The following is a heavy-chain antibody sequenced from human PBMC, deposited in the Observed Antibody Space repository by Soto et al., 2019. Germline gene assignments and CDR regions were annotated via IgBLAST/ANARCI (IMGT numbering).Heavy chain of an antibody. J-gene: IGHJ3*02. CDR1: GYTFINYG. V-gene: IGHV1-18*01. D-gene: IGHD1-20*01. Sequence: ASVKVSCKASGYTFINYGISWVRQAPGQGLEWMGWISAYNGNLNYAPKIQGRVTMTTDASTTTAYMELRSLRSDDTAVYYCVRDGISGAEPSDIWGQGTMVTVSS. CDR2: ISAYNGNL. CDR3: VRDGISGAEPSDI.